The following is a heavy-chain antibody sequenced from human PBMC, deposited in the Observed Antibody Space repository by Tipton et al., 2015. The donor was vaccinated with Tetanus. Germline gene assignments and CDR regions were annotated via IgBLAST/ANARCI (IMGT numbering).Heavy chain of an antibody. Sequence: SLRLSCAASGFTFSSYAMSWVRQAPGKGLEWVSYISSSGSTIYYADSVKGRFTISRDNAKNSLYLQMNSLRAEDTAVYYCARGLSMVRGVIALPYFDYWGQGTLVTVSS. CDR2: ISSSGSTI. V-gene: IGHV3-11*01. CDR1: GFTFSSYA. J-gene: IGHJ4*02. CDR3: ARGLSMVRGVIALPYFDY. D-gene: IGHD3-10*01.